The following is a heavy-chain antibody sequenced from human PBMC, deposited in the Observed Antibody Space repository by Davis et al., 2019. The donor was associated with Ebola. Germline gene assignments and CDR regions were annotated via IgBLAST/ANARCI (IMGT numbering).Heavy chain of an antibody. CDR1: GFTFSSYG. Sequence: GGSLRLSCAASGFTFSSYGMHWVRQAPGKGLEWVAVISYDGSNKYYADSVKGRFTISRDNSKNTLYLQMNSLRAEDTAVYYCAKDARESDPHRFISYYYDSSGNSVFDYWGQGTLVTVSS. V-gene: IGHV3-30*18. D-gene: IGHD3-22*01. CDR3: AKDARESDPHRFISYYYDSSGNSVFDY. CDR2: ISYDGSNK. J-gene: IGHJ4*02.